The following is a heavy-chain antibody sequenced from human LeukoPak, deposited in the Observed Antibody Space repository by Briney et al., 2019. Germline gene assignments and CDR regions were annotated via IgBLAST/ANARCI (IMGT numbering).Heavy chain of an antibody. D-gene: IGHD4-17*01. CDR2: ISYDGGNK. Sequence: PGRSLRLSCAASGFTFSSYAMHWVRQAPGKGLEWVAVISYDGGNKYYADSVKGRFTISRDNSKNTLYLQMNSLRAEDTAVYYCARSTTVESRIDYWGQGTLVTVSS. J-gene: IGHJ4*02. CDR1: GFTFSSYA. CDR3: ARSTTVESRIDY. V-gene: IGHV3-30-3*01.